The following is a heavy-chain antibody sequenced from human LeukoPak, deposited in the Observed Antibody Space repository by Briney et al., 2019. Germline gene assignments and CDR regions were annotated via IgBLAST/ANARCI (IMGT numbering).Heavy chain of an antibody. V-gene: IGHV3-33*01. Sequence: PGGSLRLSCAASGITFSSHGMHWVRQAPGKGLEWVAFIWYDGSNKYYGDTVKGRFTVSRDNSKNTLYLQMNSLRAEDTAVYYCARRHHFGFLDSWGQGTLVTVSS. CDR1: GITFSSHG. CDR2: IWYDGSNK. D-gene: IGHD3-10*01. CDR3: ARRHHFGFLDS. J-gene: IGHJ4*02.